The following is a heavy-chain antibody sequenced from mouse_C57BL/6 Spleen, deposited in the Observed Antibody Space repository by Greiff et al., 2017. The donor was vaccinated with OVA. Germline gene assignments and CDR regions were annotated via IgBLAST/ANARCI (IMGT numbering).Heavy chain of an antibody. D-gene: IGHD1-1*01. V-gene: IGHV5-17*01. CDR3: ARAPSYYGSSDYFDY. CDR1: GFTFSDYG. CDR2: ISSGSSTI. Sequence: EVKLVESGGGLVKPGGSLKLSCAASGFTFSDYGMHWVRQAPEKGLEWVAYISSGSSTIYYADTVKGRFTISRDNAKNTLFLHMTSLRSEDTAMYYCARAPSYYGSSDYFDYWGKGTTLTVSS. J-gene: IGHJ2*01.